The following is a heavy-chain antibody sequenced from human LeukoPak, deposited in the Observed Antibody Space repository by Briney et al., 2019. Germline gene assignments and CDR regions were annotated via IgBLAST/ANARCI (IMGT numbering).Heavy chain of an antibody. CDR3: ASLLSGYDSPDYYFDY. Sequence: PSETLSLTCTVSGGSITSSSYYWGWIRQPPGKGLEWIGSDYYSGYTYSNPSVASRVTISVDTSKNQFSLKLSSVTAADTAVYYCASLLSGYDSPDYYFDYWGQGTLVTVSS. D-gene: IGHD5-12*01. J-gene: IGHJ4*02. CDR2: DYYSGYT. V-gene: IGHV4-39*01. CDR1: GGSITSSSYY.